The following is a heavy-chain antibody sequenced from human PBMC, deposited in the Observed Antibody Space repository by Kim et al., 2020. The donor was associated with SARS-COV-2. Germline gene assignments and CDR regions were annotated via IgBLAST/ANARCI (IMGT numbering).Heavy chain of an antibody. CDR1: GGSISSKDYY. Sequence: SETLSLTCTVSGGSISSKDYYWSWIRQHPGKGPEWIGFISYSGNTNYNPSLKSRVTISVDTSKNQFSLKLSSVTAADTAVYFCARSPAYHGCDPWGQGILVSVSS. V-gene: IGHV4-31*03. D-gene: IGHD2-21*01. J-gene: IGHJ5*02. CDR3: ARSPAYHGCDP. CDR2: ISYSGNT.